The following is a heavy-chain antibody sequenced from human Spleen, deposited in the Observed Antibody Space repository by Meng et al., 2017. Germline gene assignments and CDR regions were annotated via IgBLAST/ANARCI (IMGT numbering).Heavy chain of an antibody. Sequence: GGSLRPSCEGSGFTFSNAYMTWVRQVPGKKLEWVGRIKSKPDGETIDYGAPVKGGFTISRDDSKNTVYLQMNSLKTEDTAVYYCTTGSGSGSYYMASYWGQGTLVTVSS. V-gene: IGHV3-15*01. CDR3: TTGSGSGSYYMASY. CDR2: IKSKPDGETI. CDR1: GFTFSNAY. J-gene: IGHJ4*02. D-gene: IGHD3-10*01.